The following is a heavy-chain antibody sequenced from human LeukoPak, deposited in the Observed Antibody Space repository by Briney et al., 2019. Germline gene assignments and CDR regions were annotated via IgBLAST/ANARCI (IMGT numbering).Heavy chain of an antibody. J-gene: IGHJ6*02. V-gene: IGHV1-18*01. CDR1: GYTFTSYG. D-gene: IGHD6-13*01. CDR3: ARSYSSSWSYYYYYYGMDV. CDR2: ISAYNGNT. Sequence: GASVKVSCKASGYTFTSYGISWVRQAPGQGLEWMGWISAYNGNTNYAQKLQGRVTMTTDTSTSTAYMELRSLRSDDTAVYYCARSYSSSWSYYYYYYGMDVWGQGTTVTVSS.